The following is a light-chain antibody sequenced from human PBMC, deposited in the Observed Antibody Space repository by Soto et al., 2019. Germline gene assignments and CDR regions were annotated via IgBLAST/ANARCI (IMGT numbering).Light chain of an antibody. V-gene: IGKV3-15*01. CDR3: QQYTNWPWT. CDR2: GAS. J-gene: IGKJ1*01. Sequence: EIVMTQSPATLSVSPGERGTLSCRASQSVSSNLAWYQQKPGQAPRLLIYGASTRATGIPARFSGSRSGTEFTLTISSVQSEDFAVYYCQQYTNWPWTFGQGTKVEIK. CDR1: QSVSSN.